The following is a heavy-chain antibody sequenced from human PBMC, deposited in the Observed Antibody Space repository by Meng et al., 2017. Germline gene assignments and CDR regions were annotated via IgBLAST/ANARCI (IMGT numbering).Heavy chain of an antibody. J-gene: IGHJ4*02. CDR2: ISSSGSTI. CDR3: ARGGSYYEFDYFDY. V-gene: IGHV3-11*04. CDR1: GFTFSDYY. Sequence: GESLKISCAASGFTFSDYYMSWIRQAPGKGLEWVSYISSSGSTIYYADSVKGRFTISRDNAKNSLYLQMNSLRAEDTAAYYCARGGSYYEFDYFDYWGQGTLVTVSS. D-gene: IGHD1-26*01.